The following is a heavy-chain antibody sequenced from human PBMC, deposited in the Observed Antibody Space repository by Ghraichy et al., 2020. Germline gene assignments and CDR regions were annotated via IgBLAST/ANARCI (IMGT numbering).Heavy chain of an antibody. J-gene: IGHJ6*03. V-gene: IGHV3-15*01. CDR3: VTDSRDRRMIDYYFYYMDV. CDR2: IKSKSEGGTI. D-gene: IGHD2-21*01. CDR1: GVTFSEAW. Sequence: GESLNISCTVSGVTFSEAWMSWVRQAPGKGLEWIGFIKSKSEGGTIDHAAPLKGRFTISRDDSSNTLFLQMNGLKSEDTAVYYCVTDSRDRRMIDYYFYYMDVWGKGTTVTVSS.